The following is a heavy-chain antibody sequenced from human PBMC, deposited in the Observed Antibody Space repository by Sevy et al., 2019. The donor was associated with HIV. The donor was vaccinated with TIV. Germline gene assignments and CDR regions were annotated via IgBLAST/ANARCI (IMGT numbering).Heavy chain of an antibody. D-gene: IGHD1-26*01. CDR1: GFTFSSHA. CDR2: ISSDGNSQ. CDR3: ARDLISGSYSQSLDY. J-gene: IGHJ4*02. Sequence: GGSLRLSCAASGFTFSSHAMHWVRQAPGKGLDWVAVISSDGNSQYSADSVKGRFNISRDNSKNTLYLQMDSLRVEDTAVYYCARDLISGSYSQSLDYWGQGTLVTVSS. V-gene: IGHV3-30*04.